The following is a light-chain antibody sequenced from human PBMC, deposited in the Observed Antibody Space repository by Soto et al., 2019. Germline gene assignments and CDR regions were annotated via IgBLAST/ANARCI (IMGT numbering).Light chain of an antibody. J-gene: IGLJ2*01. CDR1: NIGTKN. V-gene: IGLV3-9*01. CDR3: QVWDSSAAV. CDR2: RDS. Sequence: SYELTLPLSVSVALGQTARITCGGDNIGTKNVHWYQQKPGQAPVLVIYRDSNRPSGIPERFSGSNSGNTATLTVSRAQARDEADYYCQVWDSSAAVFGGGTKVTVL.